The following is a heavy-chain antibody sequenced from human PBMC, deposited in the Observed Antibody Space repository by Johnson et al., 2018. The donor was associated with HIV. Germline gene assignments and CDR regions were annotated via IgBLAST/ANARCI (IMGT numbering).Heavy chain of an antibody. D-gene: IGHD2-21*02. J-gene: IGHJ3*02. CDR3: ARWIRYCGGDCYDVFDI. CDR2: IGWNGLTI. Sequence: VQLVESGGGLVQPGGSLRLSCAASGFIFSSYDMHWVRQVPGKGLEWVAGIGWNGLTIGYVDSVKGRFTISRDNAKNSLYLQMNSLTAEDTALYYCARWIRYCGGDCYDVFDIWGRGTMVTVSS. CDR1: GFIFSSYD. V-gene: IGHV3-9*01.